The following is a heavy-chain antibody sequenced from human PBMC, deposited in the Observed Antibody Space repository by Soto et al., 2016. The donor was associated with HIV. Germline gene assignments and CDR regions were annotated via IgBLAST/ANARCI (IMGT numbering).Heavy chain of an antibody. CDR3: AREGVWGSSRPYYFDH. Sequence: EVQLVESGGNLVQPGGSLRLSCAASGFTVSHNYMSWVRQAPGKGLEWVSVMNSGGSRYYSDSVRGRFTISRDNSKNTVYLQMNRLRAEDTAVYYCAREGVWGSSRPYYFDHWGQGILVTVSS. V-gene: IGHV3-66*01. CDR1: GFTVSHNY. CDR2: MNSGGSR. J-gene: IGHJ4*02. D-gene: IGHD3-16*02.